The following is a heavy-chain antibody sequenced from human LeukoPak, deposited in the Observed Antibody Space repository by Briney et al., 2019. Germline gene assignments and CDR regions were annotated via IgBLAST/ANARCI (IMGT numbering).Heavy chain of an antibody. V-gene: IGHV1-2*02. CDR2: INPNSGGT. Sequence: ASVKVSCKASGYTFTGYYMHWVRQAPGQGLEWMGWINPNSGGTNYAQKFQGGVTMTRDTSISTAYMELSRLRSDDTAVYYCARDLSETVAAMDYWGQGTLVTVSS. CDR1: GYTFTGYY. D-gene: IGHD2-15*01. J-gene: IGHJ4*02. CDR3: ARDLSETVAAMDY.